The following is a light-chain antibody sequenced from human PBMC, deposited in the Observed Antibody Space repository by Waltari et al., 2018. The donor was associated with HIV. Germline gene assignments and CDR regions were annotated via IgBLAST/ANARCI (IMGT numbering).Light chain of an antibody. CDR1: QSVSYW. J-gene: IGKJ2*01. Sequence: DIQMTQSPSPLSASLRDRVTIPCRASQSVSYWLAWYQQKPGKAPKLLISKASSLKSGVPSRFSGSGSGTEFTLNISSLQPDDFATYYCQQYNRYPYTFGQGTKLEIK. CDR3: QQYNRYPYT. CDR2: KAS. V-gene: IGKV1-5*03.